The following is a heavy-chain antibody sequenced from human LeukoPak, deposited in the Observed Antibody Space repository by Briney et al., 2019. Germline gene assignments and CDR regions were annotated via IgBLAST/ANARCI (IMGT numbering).Heavy chain of an antibody. CDR1: GGSISSGGYS. Sequence: SETLSLTCAVSGGSISSGGYSWSWIRQPPGKGLEWIGHISHSGSTYYNPSLKSRVTISVDRSKNQFSLKLTSVTAADTAVYYCARYSSTWPYWYFDLWGRGTLVTVSS. CDR3: ARYSSTWPYWYFDL. J-gene: IGHJ2*01. D-gene: IGHD6-13*01. V-gene: IGHV4-30-2*01. CDR2: ISHSGST.